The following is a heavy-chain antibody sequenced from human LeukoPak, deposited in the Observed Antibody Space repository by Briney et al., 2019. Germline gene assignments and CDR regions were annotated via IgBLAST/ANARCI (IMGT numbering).Heavy chain of an antibody. CDR2: IYHSGTT. V-gene: IGHV4-30-2*01. J-gene: IGHJ4*02. CDR3: ARDYRGVIDY. D-gene: IGHD3-10*01. Sequence: SETLSLTCTVSGGSISSGGYYWSWIRQPPGKGLEWIGYIYHSGTTYYNPSLKSRVTISVDRSKNQFSLKLSSVTAADTAVYYCARDYRGVIDYWGQGTLVTVSS. CDR1: GGSISSGGYY.